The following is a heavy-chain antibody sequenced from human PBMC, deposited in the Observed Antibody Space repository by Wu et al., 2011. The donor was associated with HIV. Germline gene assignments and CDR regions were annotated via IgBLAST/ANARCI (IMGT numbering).Heavy chain of an antibody. D-gene: IGHD3/OR15-3a*01. CDR1: GYTFTNYG. CDR2: ISADNGDT. Sequence: QVQLVQSGAEVKKPGASVKVSCKASGYTFTNYGISWVRQAPGQGLEWMGWISADNGDTNYAQKLQGRVTMTTDTSTSTAYMELRSLRSDDTAVYYCAGTTGGWGGLIFGKQVDAFDIWGQGTMVTVSS. V-gene: IGHV1-18*01. CDR3: AGTTGGWGGLIFGKQVDAFDI. J-gene: IGHJ3*02.